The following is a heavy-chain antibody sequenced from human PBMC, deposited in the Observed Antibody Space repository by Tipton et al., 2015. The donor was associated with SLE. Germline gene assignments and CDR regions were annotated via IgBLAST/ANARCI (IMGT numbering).Heavy chain of an antibody. CDR1: GFTFSSYW. CDR3: ARPPYSSSSPFDY. Sequence: SLRLSCAASGFTFSSYWMSWVRQAPGKGLEWVANIKQDGSEKYYVDSVKGRFTISRGNAKNSLYLQMNSLRAEDTAVYYCARPPYSSSSPFDYWGQGTLVTVSS. CDR2: IKQDGSEK. J-gene: IGHJ4*02. D-gene: IGHD6-13*01. V-gene: IGHV3-7*03.